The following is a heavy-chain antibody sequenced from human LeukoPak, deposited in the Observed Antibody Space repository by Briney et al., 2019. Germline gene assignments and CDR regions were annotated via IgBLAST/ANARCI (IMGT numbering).Heavy chain of an antibody. CDR2: IYYSGST. CDR1: GGSISSYY. V-gene: IGHV4-59*08. CDR3: VRLYGGNPSGAFDI. Sequence: SETLSLTCTVSGGSISSYYWSWIRQPPGKGLEWIGYIYYSGSTNYNPSLKSRVTISVDTSKNQFSLKLSSVTAADTGVYYCVRLYGGNPSGAFDIWGQGTMVTVSS. J-gene: IGHJ3*02. D-gene: IGHD4-23*01.